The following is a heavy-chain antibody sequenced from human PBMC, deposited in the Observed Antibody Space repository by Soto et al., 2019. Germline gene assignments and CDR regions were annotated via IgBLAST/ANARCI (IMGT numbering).Heavy chain of an antibody. CDR1: GFTFGSYW. Sequence: GGSLRLSCAASGFTFGSYWMSWVRQAPGKGLEWVANIKQDGSEKYYVDSVKGRFTISRDNAKNSLYLQMNSLRAEDTAVYYCARLGGYYQALDSWGQGTLVTVSS. J-gene: IGHJ4*02. CDR3: ARLGGYYQALDS. V-gene: IGHV3-7*02. CDR2: IKQDGSEK. D-gene: IGHD3-22*01.